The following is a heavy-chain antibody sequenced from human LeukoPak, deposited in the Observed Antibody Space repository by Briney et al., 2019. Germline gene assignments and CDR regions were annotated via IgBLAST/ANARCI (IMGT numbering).Heavy chain of an antibody. CDR1: GYTLTELS. D-gene: IGHD1-1*01. CDR3: ATDLTGNTGWFDP. CDR2: FDPEDGET. Sequence: GASVKVSCKVSGYTLTELSMHWVRQAPGKGLEWMGGFDPEDGETIYAQKFQGRVTMTEDTSTDTAYMELSSLRSKDTAVYYCATDLTGNTGWFDPWGQGTLVTVSS. V-gene: IGHV1-24*01. J-gene: IGHJ5*02.